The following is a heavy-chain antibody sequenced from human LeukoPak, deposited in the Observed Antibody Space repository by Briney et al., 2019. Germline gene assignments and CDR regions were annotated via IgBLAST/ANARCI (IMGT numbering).Heavy chain of an antibody. CDR2: INPSGGST. J-gene: IGHJ4*02. CDR1: GYTFTSYN. V-gene: IGHV1-46*01. D-gene: IGHD1-26*01. Sequence: ASVKVSCKASGYTFTSYNMHWVRQAPGQGLEWMGIINPSGGSTSYAQKFQGRVTMTRDTSTSTVYMELSSLRSDDTAVYYCARAVVGATRGIDYWGQGTLVTVSS. CDR3: ARAVVGATRGIDY.